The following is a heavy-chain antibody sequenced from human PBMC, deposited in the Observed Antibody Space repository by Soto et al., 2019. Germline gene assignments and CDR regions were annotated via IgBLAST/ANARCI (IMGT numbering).Heavy chain of an antibody. D-gene: IGHD3-10*01. V-gene: IGHV1-46*01. CDR2: INPSGGST. CDR1: GYTFTSYY. CDR3: ARDYPPGPGGMDV. Sequence: GASVKVSCKASGYTFTSYYMHWVRQAPGQGLEWMGIINPSGGSTSYAQKFQGRGTMTRDTSTSTVYMELSSLRSEDTAVYYCARDYPPGPGGMDVWGQGTTVTVSS. J-gene: IGHJ6*02.